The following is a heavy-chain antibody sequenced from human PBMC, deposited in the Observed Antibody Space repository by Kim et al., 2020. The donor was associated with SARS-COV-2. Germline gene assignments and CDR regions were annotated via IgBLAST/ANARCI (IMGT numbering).Heavy chain of an antibody. Sequence: GGSLRLSCAASGFTFSSYAMHWVRQAPGKGLEWVAVISYDGSNKYYADSVKGRFTISRDNSKNTLYLQMNSLRAEDTAVYYCARDRYRRRRTTDYDYWG. CDR2: ISYDGSNK. D-gene: IGHD1-20*01. V-gene: IGHV3-30-3*01. J-gene: IGHJ4*01. CDR3: ARDRYRRRRTTDYDY. CDR1: GFTFSSYA.